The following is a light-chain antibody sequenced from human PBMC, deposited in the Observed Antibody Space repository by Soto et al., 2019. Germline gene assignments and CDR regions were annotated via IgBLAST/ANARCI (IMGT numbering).Light chain of an antibody. J-gene: IGLJ3*02. CDR3: CSYAGSRTWV. V-gene: IGLV2-23*02. CDR2: EVS. Sequence: QSAPIQPASVSGPPGQSITISCTGTSSDVGIYNLVSWYQHYPGRAPKLLLYEVSKWPSGISHRFSGSKSGNTASLTISGLQAEDEADYYCCSYAGSRTWVFGGGTKLTVL. CDR1: SSDVGIYNL.